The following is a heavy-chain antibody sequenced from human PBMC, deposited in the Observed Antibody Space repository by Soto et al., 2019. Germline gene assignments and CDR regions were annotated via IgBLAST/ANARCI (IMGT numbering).Heavy chain of an antibody. V-gene: IGHV1-8*01. CDR1: GYTFTSYD. D-gene: IGHD4-17*01. J-gene: IGHJ5*02. Sequence: AASVKVSCKASGYTFTSYDINWVRQATGQGLEYLGWMNPNSGNTGYVQKFQGRVTMTRDTSISTAYMELSSLRSEDSAVYFCARGIKYGAYSRWFDPWGQGTLVTVPQ. CDR2: MNPNSGNT. CDR3: ARGIKYGAYSRWFDP.